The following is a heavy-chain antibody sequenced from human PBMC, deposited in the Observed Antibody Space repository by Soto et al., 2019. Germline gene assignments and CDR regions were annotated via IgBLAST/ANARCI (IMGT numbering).Heavy chain of an antibody. V-gene: IGHV3-23*01. CDR2: ISGSGGST. CDR3: AKDVVIGSGGFFQH. CDR1: GFTFSSYA. D-gene: IGHD3-22*01. Sequence: GGSLRLSCAASGFTFSSYAMSWVRQAPGKGLEWVSAISGSGGSTYYADSVKGRFTISSDNSKNTLYLQMKSLRAEDTAVYYCAKDVVIGSGGFFQHWGQGTLVTVSS. J-gene: IGHJ1*01.